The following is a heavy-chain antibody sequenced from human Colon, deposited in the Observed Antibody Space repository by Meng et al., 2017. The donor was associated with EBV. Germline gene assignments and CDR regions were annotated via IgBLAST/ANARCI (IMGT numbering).Heavy chain of an antibody. CDR1: GTSISTSNW. D-gene: IGHD2-8*02. CDR2: IYHNGQT. J-gene: IGHJ5*02. CDR3: ARDGGVTHIP. V-gene: IGHV4-4*02. Sequence: QWLLQGSGVGLVRLSGTLSLPCAVSGTSISTSNWWSWIRQSPGEGLEWIGAIYHNGQTNYNPSLKSRVSMSVDESKNEFSLNLKSVTAADTAVYYCARDGGVTHIPWGQGVLVTVSS.